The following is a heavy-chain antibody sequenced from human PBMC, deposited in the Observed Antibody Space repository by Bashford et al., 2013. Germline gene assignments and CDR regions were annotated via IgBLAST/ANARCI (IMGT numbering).Heavy chain of an antibody. CDR3: ARHLGYCSSTSCYTKGINWFDP. CDR2: IYYSGST. V-gene: IGHV4-39*01. J-gene: IGHJ5*02. D-gene: IGHD2-2*02. CDR1: GGSISSSSYY. Sequence: SETLSLTCTVSGGSISSSSYYWGWIRQPPGKGLEWIGSIYYSGSTYYNPSLKSRVTISVDTSKNQFSLKLSSVTAADTAVYYCARHLGYCSSTSCYTKGINWFDPWGQGTLVTVSS.